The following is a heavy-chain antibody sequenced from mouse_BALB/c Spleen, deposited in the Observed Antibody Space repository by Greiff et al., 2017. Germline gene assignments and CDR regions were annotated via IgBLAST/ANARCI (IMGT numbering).Heavy chain of an antibody. CDR2: IIPSNGGT. J-gene: IGHJ2*01. D-gene: IGHD1-2*01. V-gene: IGHV1S81*02. Sequence: QVQLQQSGAELVKPGASVKLSCKASGYTFTSYYMYWVKQRLGQGLVWIGEIIPSNGGTNFNEKFKSKATLTVDKSSSTAYMQLSSLTSEDSAVYYCTLNTTATGDWGQGTTLTVSS. CDR1: GYTFTSYY. CDR3: TLNTTATGD.